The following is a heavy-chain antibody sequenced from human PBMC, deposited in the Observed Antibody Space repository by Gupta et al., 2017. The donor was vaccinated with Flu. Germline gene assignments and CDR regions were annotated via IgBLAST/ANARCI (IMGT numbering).Heavy chain of an antibody. CDR3: ARLGGSSRSSGYAY. CDR2: IIPILGIE. J-gene: IGHJ4*02. D-gene: IGHD6-6*01. V-gene: IGHV1-69*02. Sequence: HVQLVQSGAEVKSPGSSVQVSCKASGGNFSSYTISWVRQAPGQGLEGMGRIIPILGIENYEQKVQGRVTITAEKSTSTAYRELRRVRSEETAVYYCARLGGSSRSSGYAYGGQGTMVTVYS. CDR1: GGNFSSYT.